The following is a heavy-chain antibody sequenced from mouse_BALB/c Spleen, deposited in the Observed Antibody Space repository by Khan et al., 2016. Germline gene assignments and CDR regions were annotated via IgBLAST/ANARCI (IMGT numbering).Heavy chain of an antibody. V-gene: IGHV3-2*02. D-gene: IGHD2-4*01. Sequence: EVQLQESGPGLVKPSQSLSLTCTVTGYSITSDYAWNWIRQFPGNKLEWMGYISYSGSTSYNPSLKSRISITRNTSKNQFFLQLSSVTTEYPSTYYGARYYDYDYCDYCGQGTTLTVSS. CDR2: ISYSGST. CDR1: GYSITSDYA. CDR3: ARYYDYDYCDY. J-gene: IGHJ2*01.